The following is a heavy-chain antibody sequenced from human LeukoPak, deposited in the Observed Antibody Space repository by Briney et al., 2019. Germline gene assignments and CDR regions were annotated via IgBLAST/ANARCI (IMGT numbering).Heavy chain of an antibody. J-gene: IGHJ5*02. D-gene: IGHD6-6*01. CDR2: IYYSGST. V-gene: IGHV4-39*07. CDR3: ARDLHASRYNWFDP. Sequence: SETLSLTCTVSGGSISSSSYYWGWIRQPPGKGLEWIGSIYYSGSTYYNPSLKSRVTISVDTSKNQFSLKLSSVTAADTAVYYCARDLHASRYNWFDPWGQGTLVTVSS. CDR1: GGSISSSSYY.